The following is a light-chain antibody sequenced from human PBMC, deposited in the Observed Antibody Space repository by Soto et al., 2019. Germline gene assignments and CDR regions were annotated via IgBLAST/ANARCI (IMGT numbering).Light chain of an antibody. J-gene: IGLJ2*01. Sequence: QSALTQPASVSGSPGQSITISCTGTSSDVGSYNLVSWYQQHPGKAPKLMIYDGSKRPAGVSNRFSGSKSGTTASLTISGLQAGVEAAYYCCSYAGSRPVLFAGGTKLTVL. V-gene: IGLV2-23*01. CDR3: CSYAGSRPVL. CDR1: SSDVGSYNL. CDR2: DGS.